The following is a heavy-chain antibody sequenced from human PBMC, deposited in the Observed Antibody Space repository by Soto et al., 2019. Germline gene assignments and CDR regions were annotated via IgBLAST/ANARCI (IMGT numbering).Heavy chain of an antibody. Sequence: GASVKVSCKASGYTFTSYGISWVRQAPGQGLEWMGWISAYNGNTNYAQKLQGRVTMTTDTSTSTAYMELRSLRSDDTAVYYCARDRGRENLPPYYDSSGYYYVELPFWGQGTLVTVSS. V-gene: IGHV1-18*01. D-gene: IGHD3-22*01. CDR2: ISAYNGNT. J-gene: IGHJ4*02. CDR1: GYTFTSYG. CDR3: ARDRGRENLPPYYDSSGYYYVELPF.